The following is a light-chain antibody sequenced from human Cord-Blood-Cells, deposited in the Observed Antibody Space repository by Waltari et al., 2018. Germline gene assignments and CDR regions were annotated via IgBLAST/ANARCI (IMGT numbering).Light chain of an antibody. CDR3: MQALQTPYT. Sequence: DSVMTQSPLSLPVTPGEPASISCRPSQSLLHSNGYNYLDWYLQKPGQSPQLLIYLGSNRASGVPDRFSGSGSGTDFTLKISRVEAEDVGVYYCMQALQTPYTFGQGTKLEIK. CDR1: QSLLHSNGYNY. J-gene: IGKJ2*01. V-gene: IGKV2-28*01. CDR2: LGS.